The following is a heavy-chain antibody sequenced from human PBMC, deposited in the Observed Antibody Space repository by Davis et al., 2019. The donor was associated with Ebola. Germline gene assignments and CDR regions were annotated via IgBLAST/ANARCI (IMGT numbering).Heavy chain of an antibody. J-gene: IGHJ5*02. Sequence: SETLSLTCTVSGGSISSSSYYWGWIRQPPGKGLEWIGSIYYSGSTYYNPSLKSRVTISVDTSKNQFSLKLSSVTAADTAVYYCASELAALLDPWGQGTLVTVSS. CDR1: GGSISSSSYY. D-gene: IGHD6-6*01. CDR3: ASELAALLDP. V-gene: IGHV4-39*01. CDR2: IYYSGST.